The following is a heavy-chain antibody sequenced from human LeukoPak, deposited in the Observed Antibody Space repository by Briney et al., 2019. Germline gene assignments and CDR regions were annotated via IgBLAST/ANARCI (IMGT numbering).Heavy chain of an antibody. CDR3: ARVAVAGPYDY. CDR1: GFTFKNYA. Sequence: GGSLRLSCAASGFTFKNYAMSWIRQAPGKGLEWVSYISSSGSTIYYADSVKGRFTISRDNAKNSLYLQMNSLRAEDTAVYYCARVAVAGPYDYWGQGTLVTVSS. J-gene: IGHJ4*02. D-gene: IGHD6-19*01. V-gene: IGHV3-11*01. CDR2: ISSSGSTI.